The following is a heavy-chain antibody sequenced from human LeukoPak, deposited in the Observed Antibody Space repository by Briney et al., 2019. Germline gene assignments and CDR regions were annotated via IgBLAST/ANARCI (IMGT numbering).Heavy chain of an antibody. J-gene: IGHJ5*02. Sequence: SETLSLTCTVSGDSFSGTTYYWSWIRQPPGKGLEWIGSIYYSGSTYYNPSLKSRVTISLDTSKKQFSLKLSSVTAADTAVYYCARGTLSNWFDPWGQGTLVTVSS. V-gene: IGHV4-39*07. CDR2: IYYSGST. CDR1: GDSFSGTTYY. CDR3: ARGTLSNWFDP. D-gene: IGHD2-2*01.